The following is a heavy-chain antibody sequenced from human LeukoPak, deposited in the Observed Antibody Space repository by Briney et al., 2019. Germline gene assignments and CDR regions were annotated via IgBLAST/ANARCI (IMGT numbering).Heavy chain of an antibody. Sequence: KALETLSLTCAVYGGSFSGYYWSWIRQPPGKGLEWIREINHSGSTNYNPSLKSRVTISVDTSKNQFSLKLSSVTAADTAVYYCARGIITGYGDYLDYWGQGTLVTVSS. CDR3: ARGIITGYGDYLDY. D-gene: IGHD1-20*01. J-gene: IGHJ4*02. V-gene: IGHV4-34*01. CDR2: INHSGST. CDR1: GGSFSGYY.